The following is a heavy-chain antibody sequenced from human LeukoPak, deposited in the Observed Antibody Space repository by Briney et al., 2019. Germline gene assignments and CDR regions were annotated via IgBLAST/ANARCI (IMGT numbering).Heavy chain of an antibody. D-gene: IGHD2-21*02. V-gene: IGHV4-39*07. J-gene: IGHJ4*02. Sequence: SETLSLTCTVSGDSISSSSYYWGWIRQPPGKGLEWIGSFYYSGSTYYNPSLKSRVTISLDTSKNQFSLKMSSVTAADTAVYYCVSAYCGGDCYHSLLTDWGQGALVTVSS. CDR1: GDSISSSSYY. CDR3: VSAYCGGDCYHSLLTD. CDR2: FYYSGST.